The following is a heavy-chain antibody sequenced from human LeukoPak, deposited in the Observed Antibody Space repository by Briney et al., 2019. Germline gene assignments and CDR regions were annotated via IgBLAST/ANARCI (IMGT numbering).Heavy chain of an antibody. D-gene: IGHD6-19*01. V-gene: IGHV4-59*01. Sequence: ETETLICTVSGGSISSYYWSWIRQSPGKGLEWIGYVFYGGSTIYSPSLKSRVTISVDTSKNQISLKLTSVTAADTAVFYCARFAGYSSGWHDYWGQ. CDR1: GGSISSYY. CDR3: ARFAGYSSGWHDY. J-gene: IGHJ4*02. CDR2: VFYGGST.